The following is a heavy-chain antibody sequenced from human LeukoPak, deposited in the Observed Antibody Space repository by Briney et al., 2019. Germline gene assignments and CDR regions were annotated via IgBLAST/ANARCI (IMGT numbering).Heavy chain of an antibody. D-gene: IGHD3-16*02. V-gene: IGHV3-23*01. CDR1: GFTFSSYG. Sequence: PGGSLRLSCAASGFTFSSYGMSWVRQAPGKGLEWVSAISGSGGSTYYADSVKGRFTISRDNSKNTLYLQMNSLRAEDTAVYYCAKQDEVVRPRLTLIDYWGQGTLVTVSS. CDR3: AKQDEVVRPRLTLIDY. J-gene: IGHJ4*02. CDR2: ISGSGGST.